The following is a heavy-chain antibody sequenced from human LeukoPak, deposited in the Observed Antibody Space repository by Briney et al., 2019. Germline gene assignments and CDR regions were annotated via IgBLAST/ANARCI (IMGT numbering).Heavy chain of an antibody. Sequence: GGSPRLSCAASGLTFSGSAMHWVRQASGKGLEWVGRIRSKANSYATAYAASVKGRFTISRDDSKNTAYLQMNSLKTEDTAVYYCTRHGYSSGWPFDYWGQGTLVTVSS. D-gene: IGHD6-19*01. CDR2: IRSKANSYAT. CDR1: GLTFSGSA. CDR3: TRHGYSSGWPFDY. V-gene: IGHV3-73*01. J-gene: IGHJ4*02.